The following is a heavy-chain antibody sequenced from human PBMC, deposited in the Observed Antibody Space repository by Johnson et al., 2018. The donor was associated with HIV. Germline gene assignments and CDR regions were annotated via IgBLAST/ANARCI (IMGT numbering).Heavy chain of an antibody. CDR1: GFSFSNYA. CDR2: VSSDGSDK. D-gene: IGHD5-12*01. CDR3: ARSHRYGNMVATIRPFDI. Sequence: QVQLVESGGGVVQPGKSLRLSCAASGFSFSNYAMDWVRQAPGKGLEWVAFVSSDGSDKNYADSVKGRFTISRDNAKNSLTLQMNSLRAEDTALYYCARSHRYGNMVATIRPFDIWGQGTMVTVSS. J-gene: IGHJ3*02. V-gene: IGHV3-33*08.